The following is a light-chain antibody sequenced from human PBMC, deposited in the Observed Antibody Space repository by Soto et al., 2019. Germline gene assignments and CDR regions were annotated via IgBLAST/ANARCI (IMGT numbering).Light chain of an antibody. Sequence: EIVLTQSPGTLSLSPGERATLSCRASQSVTDSFLAWYQQKPGQAPRLLISGTSSRAAGIPDRFTGSGSGTDFSLTISRLEPEDFATYYCQQYDSYPYTFGQGTKLEIK. CDR2: GTS. V-gene: IGKV3-20*01. CDR3: QQYDSYPYT. J-gene: IGKJ2*01. CDR1: QSVTDSF.